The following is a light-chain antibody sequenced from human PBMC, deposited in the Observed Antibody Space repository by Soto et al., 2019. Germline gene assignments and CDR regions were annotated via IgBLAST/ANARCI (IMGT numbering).Light chain of an antibody. J-gene: IGKJ4*01. CDR3: QQYNSPHLT. Sequence: DIVMTQSPDSLAVSLGERATINCKSSQSVLYSSNNKNYLAWYQQKPGQPPKLLIYWASTRESGVPDRFSGSGSGTDFTLTISSLQAEDVAVYYCQQYNSPHLTFGGGTKVEIK. CDR1: QSVLYSSNNKNY. V-gene: IGKV4-1*01. CDR2: WAS.